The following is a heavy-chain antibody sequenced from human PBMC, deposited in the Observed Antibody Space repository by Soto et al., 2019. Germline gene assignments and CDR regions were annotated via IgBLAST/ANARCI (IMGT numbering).Heavy chain of an antibody. D-gene: IGHD4-17*01. CDR1: GFTFSSYA. CDR2: ISGSGGST. CDR3: AKDGTLWATVTTYFDY. J-gene: IGHJ4*02. V-gene: IGHV3-23*01. Sequence: GGSLRLSCAASGFTFSSYAMSWVRQAPGKGLEWVSAISGSGGSTYYADSVKGRFTISRDNSKNTLYLQMNSLRAEDTAVYYCAKDGTLWATVTTYFDYWGQGTLVTVSS.